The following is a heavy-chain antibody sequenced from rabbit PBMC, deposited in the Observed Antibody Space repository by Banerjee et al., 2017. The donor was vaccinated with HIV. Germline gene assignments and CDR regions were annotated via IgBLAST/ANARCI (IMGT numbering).Heavy chain of an antibody. CDR1: GFDFSDGYV. Sequence: QEQLGEAGGGLVQPEGSLTLTCKGSGFDFSDGYVMGWVRQAPGKGLEWIGCINTITGNNVYATWAKGLFPLSRASSTTVFLEMTRLASAVTAPYFFARDLPYSIGWNFGFWGQGTLVTVS. CDR2: INTITGNN. D-gene: IGHD7-1*01. CDR3: ARDLPYSIGWNFGF. V-gene: IGHV1S45*01. J-gene: IGHJ3*01.